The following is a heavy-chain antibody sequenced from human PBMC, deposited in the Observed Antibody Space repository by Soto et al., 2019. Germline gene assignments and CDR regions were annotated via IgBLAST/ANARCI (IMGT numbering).Heavy chain of an antibody. D-gene: IGHD3-10*01. CDR1: GGSCSGYY. J-gene: IGHJ6*02. CDR2: INHSGST. V-gene: IGHV4-34*01. CDR3: ARGDFGQDV. Sequence: SETLSLTCAVYGGSCSGYYWSWIRQPPGKGLEWIGEINHSGSTNYNPSLKSRVTISVDTSKNQFSLKLSSVTAADTAVYYCARGDFGQDVWGQGTTVTVSS.